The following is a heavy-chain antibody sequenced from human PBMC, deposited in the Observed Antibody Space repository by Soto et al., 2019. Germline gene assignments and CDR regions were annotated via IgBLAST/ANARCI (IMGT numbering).Heavy chain of an antibody. V-gene: IGHV4-61*01. CDR2: IYYSGST. D-gene: IGHD4-17*01. CDR1: GGSASSGSYY. Sequence: QVQLQESGPGLVKPSETLSLTCTVSGGSASSGSYYWSWIRQPPGKGLEWIGYIYYSGSTNYNPSLKSRVTISVDTSKTQCSLKLSAVTASDTAVYYCARDGEGYGASHWYFDLWGRGTLVTVSS. CDR3: ARDGEGYGASHWYFDL. J-gene: IGHJ2*01.